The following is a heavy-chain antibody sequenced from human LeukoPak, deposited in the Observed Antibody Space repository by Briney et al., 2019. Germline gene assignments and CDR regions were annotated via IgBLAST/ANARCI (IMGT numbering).Heavy chain of an antibody. J-gene: IGHJ4*02. CDR2: INPSGGSI. V-gene: IGHV1-46*01. CDR1: GYTFTSYY. Sequence: ASVKVSCKASGYTFTSYYMHWVRQAPGQGLEWMGIINPSGGSISYAQKFQGRVTMTRDTSASTGYMELSSLRSEDTAVYYCARDPNSGYHDYWGQGTLVTVSS. D-gene: IGHD3-22*01. CDR3: ARDPNSGYHDY.